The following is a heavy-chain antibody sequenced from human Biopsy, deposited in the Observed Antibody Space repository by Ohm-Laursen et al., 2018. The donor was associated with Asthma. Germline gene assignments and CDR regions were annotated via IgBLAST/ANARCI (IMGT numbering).Heavy chain of an antibody. CDR1: GFNFHNYG. V-gene: IGHV3-30*18. CDR2: ILFDGRKI. J-gene: IGHJ4*02. D-gene: IGHD6-13*01. Sequence: SLRLSCAASGFNFHNYGMNGVRRAPGKGLEWVAQILFDGRKINYPDSVKGRFTISRDNSKNMVYLQMNSLRPEDTAVYYCAKDRVAGRSYYFDYWGQGSLVSVSS. CDR3: AKDRVAGRSYYFDY.